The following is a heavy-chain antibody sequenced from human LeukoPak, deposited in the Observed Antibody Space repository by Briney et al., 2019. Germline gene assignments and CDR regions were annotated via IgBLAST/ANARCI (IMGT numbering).Heavy chain of an antibody. Sequence: GGSLRLSCAASGFTVSSNYMSWVRQAPGKGLEWVSVIYSGGSTYYADSVKGRFTISRDNSKNTLYLQMNSLRAEDTAVYYCAKDSGWYRFYYYGMDVWGQGTTVTVSS. V-gene: IGHV3-53*01. J-gene: IGHJ6*02. CDR2: IYSGGST. CDR1: GFTVSSNY. CDR3: AKDSGWYRFYYYGMDV. D-gene: IGHD6-19*01.